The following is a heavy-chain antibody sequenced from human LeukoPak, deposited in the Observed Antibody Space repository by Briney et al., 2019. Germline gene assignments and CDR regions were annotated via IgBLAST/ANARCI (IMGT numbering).Heavy chain of an antibody. D-gene: IGHD1-26*01. CDR2: IIPIFGTA. Sequence: ASVKVSCKASGGTFSSYAISWVRQAPGQGLEWMGGIIPIFGTANYAQKFQGRVTVTADESTSTAYMELSSLRSEDTAVYYCARRSTDYYYGMDVWGQGTTVTVSS. J-gene: IGHJ6*02. CDR3: ARRSTDYYYGMDV. V-gene: IGHV1-69*01. CDR1: GGTFSSYA.